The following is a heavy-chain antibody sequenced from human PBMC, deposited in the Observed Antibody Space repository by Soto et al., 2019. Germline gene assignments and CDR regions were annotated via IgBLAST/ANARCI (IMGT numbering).Heavy chain of an antibody. CDR1: GGSISSGDYY. Sequence: SETLSLTCTVSGGSISSGDYYWSWIRQPPGKGLEWIGYIYYSGSTYYNPSLKSRVTISVDTSKNQFSLKLSSVTAADTAVYYCASNSYGYFFYDYWGHGTLVTVSS. CDR3: ASNSYGYFFYDY. V-gene: IGHV4-30-4*01. D-gene: IGHD5-18*01. CDR2: IYYSGST. J-gene: IGHJ4*01.